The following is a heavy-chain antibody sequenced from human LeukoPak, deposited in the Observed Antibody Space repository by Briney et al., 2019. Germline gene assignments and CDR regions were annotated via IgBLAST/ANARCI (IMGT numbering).Heavy chain of an antibody. CDR1: GGTFSSYA. Sequence: ASVKVSCEASGGTFSSYAISWVRQAPGQGLEWMGGIIPIFGTANYAQKFQGRVTITADESTSTAYMELSSLRSEDTAVYYCAREGNPYYYDSSGYYYFDYWGQGTLVTVSS. J-gene: IGHJ4*02. CDR3: AREGNPYYYDSSGYYYFDY. CDR2: IIPIFGTA. D-gene: IGHD3-22*01. V-gene: IGHV1-69*13.